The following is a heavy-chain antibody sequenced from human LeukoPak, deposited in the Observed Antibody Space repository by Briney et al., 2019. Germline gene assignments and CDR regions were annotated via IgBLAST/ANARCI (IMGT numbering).Heavy chain of an antibody. V-gene: IGHV4-59*12. CDR1: GGSISTYY. D-gene: IGHD5-18*01. CDR3: ARGRGYSLP. CDR2: IYYSGST. J-gene: IGHJ5*02. Sequence: SETLSLTCAVSGGSISTYYWSWIRQPPGKGLEWIGYIYYSGSTYYNSSLKSRVTISVDTSKNQFSLKLSSVTAADTAVYYCARGRGYSLPWGQGTLVTVSS.